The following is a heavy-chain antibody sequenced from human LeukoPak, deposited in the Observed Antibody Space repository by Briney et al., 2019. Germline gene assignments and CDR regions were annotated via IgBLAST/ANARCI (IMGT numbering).Heavy chain of an antibody. D-gene: IGHD6-6*01. J-gene: IGHJ4*02. CDR2: INHSGNT. CDR1: GGSFSGYY. CDR3: ADSIAARPAPVDY. V-gene: IGHV4-34*01. Sequence: PSETLSLTCAVYGGSFSGYYWSWIRQPPGKGLEGIGEINHSGNTNYNPSLKSRVTISVDTSKNQFSLKLSSVTAADTAVYYCADSIAARPAPVDYWGQGTLVTVSS.